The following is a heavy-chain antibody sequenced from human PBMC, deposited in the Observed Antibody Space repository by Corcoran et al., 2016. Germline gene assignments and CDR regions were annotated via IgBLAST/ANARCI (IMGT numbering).Heavy chain of an antibody. CDR1: GYTFTSYY. CDR3: ARDHYGSGSYGD. CDR2: INPRGGST. D-gene: IGHD3-10*01. Sequence: QVQLVQSGAEVKKPGASVKVSCKASGYTFTSYYMHWVRQAPGQGLEWMGIINPRGGSTSYAQKFQGRVTMTRDTSTSTVYMELSSLGTEDQAVYYWARDHYGSGSYGDWGQGTLVTVSS. J-gene: IGHJ4*02. V-gene: IGHV1-46*01.